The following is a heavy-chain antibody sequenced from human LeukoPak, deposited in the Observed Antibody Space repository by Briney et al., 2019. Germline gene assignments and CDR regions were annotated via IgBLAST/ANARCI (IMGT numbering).Heavy chain of an antibody. D-gene: IGHD3-22*01. Sequence: SETLSLTCTVSGGSISSYYWSWIRQPAGKGLEWIGRIYTSGSTNYNPSLKSRVTISVDTSKNQFSLKLSSVTAADTAVYYCAREATYCYDSSGYYYAFDIWGQGTMVTVSS. V-gene: IGHV4-4*07. CDR3: AREATYCYDSSGYYYAFDI. CDR1: GGSISSYY. CDR2: IYTSGST. J-gene: IGHJ3*02.